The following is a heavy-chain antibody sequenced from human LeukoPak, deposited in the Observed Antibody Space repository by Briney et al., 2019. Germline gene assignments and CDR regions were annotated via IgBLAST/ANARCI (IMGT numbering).Heavy chain of an antibody. CDR2: ISAYNGNT. CDR3: ARARVDRTATRYYYDSSGYSYYFDY. V-gene: IGHV1-18*01. J-gene: IGHJ4*02. Sequence: ASVKVSCKASGYTFTSYGISWVRQAPGQGLEWMGWISAYNGNTNYAQKLQGRVTMTTDTSTSTAYMELRSLRSDDTAVYYCARARVDRTATRYYYDSSGYSYYFDYRGQGTLVTVSS. D-gene: IGHD3-22*01. CDR1: GYTFTSYG.